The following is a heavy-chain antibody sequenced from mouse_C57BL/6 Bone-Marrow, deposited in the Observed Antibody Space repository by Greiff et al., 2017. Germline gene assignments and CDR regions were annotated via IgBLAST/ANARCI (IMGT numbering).Heavy chain of an antibody. CDR2: INPYNGGT. CDR1: GYTFTDYY. V-gene: IGHV1-19*01. Sequence: EVKLQQSGPVLVKPGASVKMSCKASGYTFTDYYMNWVKQSHGKSLEWIGVINPYNGGTSYNQKFKGKATLTVDKSSSTAYMELNSLTSEDSAVYYCAREVGLCHLYYAMDYWGQGTSVTVAS. J-gene: IGHJ4*01. D-gene: IGHD1-1*02. CDR3: AREVGLCHLYYAMDY.